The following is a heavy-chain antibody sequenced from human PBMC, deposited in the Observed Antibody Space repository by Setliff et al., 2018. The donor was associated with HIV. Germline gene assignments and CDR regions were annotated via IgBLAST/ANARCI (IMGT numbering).Heavy chain of an antibody. CDR1: GFTFSTYW. Sequence: GGSLRLSCAASGFTFSTYWMIWVRQAPGKGLEWVAKIKQDGSEEYYVDSVKGRFTISRDNAKNSLYLQMNSLRAEDTAVYYCARAPSPSYYYDSSGYYYAYYFDYWGQGTLVTVSS. CDR2: IKQDGSEE. CDR3: ARAPSPSYYYDSSGYYYAYYFDY. V-gene: IGHV3-7*01. D-gene: IGHD3-22*01. J-gene: IGHJ4*02.